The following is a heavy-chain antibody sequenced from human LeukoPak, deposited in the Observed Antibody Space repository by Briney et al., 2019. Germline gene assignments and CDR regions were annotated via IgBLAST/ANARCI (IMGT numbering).Heavy chain of an antibody. D-gene: IGHD1-26*01. CDR1: GGTFSSYA. CDR2: IIPIFGTA. V-gene: IGHV1-69*13. J-gene: IGHJ6*03. CDR3: ASAVGRNYYYMDV. Sequence: ASVKVSCKASGGTFSSYAISWVRQAPGQGLEWMGGIIPIFGTANYAQKFQGRVTITADETTSTAYMELSSLRSEDTAVYYCASAVGRNYYYMDVWGKGTTVTVSS.